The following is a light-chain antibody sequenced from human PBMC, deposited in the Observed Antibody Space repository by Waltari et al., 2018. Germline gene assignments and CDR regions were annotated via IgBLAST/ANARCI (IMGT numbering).Light chain of an antibody. V-gene: IGLV2-11*01. Sequence: QAALTQPPSVSGSPGQSVTISCTGTSSDIGDYNYVSWYQQHPGKAPKLMIYDVNKRPSGVSDRFSGSKSGITASLTISGLQADDEADYYCSSYAGSNTGLFGGVTRLTVL. CDR3: SSYAGSNTGL. CDR1: SSDIGDYNY. J-gene: IGLJ2*01. CDR2: DVN.